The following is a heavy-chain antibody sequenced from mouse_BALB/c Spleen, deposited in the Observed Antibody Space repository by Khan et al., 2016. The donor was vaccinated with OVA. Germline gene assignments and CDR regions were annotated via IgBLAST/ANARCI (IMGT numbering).Heavy chain of an antibody. D-gene: IGHD1-1*01. CDR3: ARIKKIVATYFDY. CDR1: GYTFTSYW. CDR2: TNPTNGRT. V-gene: IGHV1S81*02. Sequence: QVQLQQPGAELVKAGASVKMSCKASGYTFTSYWMHWVKQRLGQGLEGFAETNPTNGRTYYHEKFKSKATLTVDKSSSTAYMLLSGPTFEDSAVYYCARIKKIVATYFDYWGQGTTLTVSS. J-gene: IGHJ2*01.